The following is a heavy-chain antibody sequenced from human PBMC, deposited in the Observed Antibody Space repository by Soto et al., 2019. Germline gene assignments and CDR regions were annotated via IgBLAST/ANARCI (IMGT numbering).Heavy chain of an antibody. CDR2: ISWNSGSI. CDR3: AKDGGSNYYYYYYMDV. CDR1: GFTFDDYA. D-gene: IGHD2-15*01. V-gene: IGHV3-9*01. J-gene: IGHJ6*03. Sequence: GGSLRLSCAASGFTFDDYAIHWVRQAPGKGLEWVSGISWNSGSIGYADSVKGRFTISRDNAKNSLYLQMNSLRAEDTALYYCAKDGGSNYYYYYYMDVWGKGTTVTVSS.